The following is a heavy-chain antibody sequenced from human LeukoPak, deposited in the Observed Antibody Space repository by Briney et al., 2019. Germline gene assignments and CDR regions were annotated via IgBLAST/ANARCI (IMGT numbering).Heavy chain of an antibody. D-gene: IGHD1-7*01. CDR2: ISSSSNTI. J-gene: IGHJ4*02. CDR3: ARDGNYRPLDY. CDR1: GFTFSSYS. Sequence: GGSLRLSCAASGFTFSSYSMNWVRQAPGKGLEWVSYISSSSNTIYYADSVKGRFTISRDNAKNSLYLQMNSLRAEDTAVYYCARDGNYRPLDYWGQGTLVTVSS. V-gene: IGHV3-48*04.